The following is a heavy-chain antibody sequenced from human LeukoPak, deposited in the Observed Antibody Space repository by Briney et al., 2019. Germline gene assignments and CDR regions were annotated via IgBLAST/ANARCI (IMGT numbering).Heavy chain of an antibody. CDR2: IYHSGST. D-gene: IGHD3-9*01. J-gene: IGHJ4*02. CDR1: GGSITGSSFY. CDR3: ARGSYDVLTGYSTLGEY. V-gene: IGHV4-39*02. Sequence: SETLSLTCSVSGGSITGSSFYWGWIRQPPGKGLEWIGNIYHSGSTYYSASLKSRVTISLDTSKNHFSLKVTSVTAADTAVYYCARGSYDVLTGYSTLGEYWGQGTLVTVSS.